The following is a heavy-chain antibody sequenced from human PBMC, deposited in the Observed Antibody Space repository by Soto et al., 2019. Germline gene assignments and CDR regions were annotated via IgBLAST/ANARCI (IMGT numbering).Heavy chain of an antibody. CDR3: AAKYYYGSGTGRGHYYYYGMDV. CDR1: GGTFSSYT. J-gene: IGHJ6*02. V-gene: IGHV1-69*02. Sequence: GASVKVSCKASGGTFSSYTISWVRQAPGQGLEWMGRIIPILGIANYAQKFQGRVTITADKSTSTAYMELSSLRSEDTAVYYCAAKYYYGSGTGRGHYYYYGMDVWGQGTTVTVSS. CDR2: IIPILGIA. D-gene: IGHD3-10*01.